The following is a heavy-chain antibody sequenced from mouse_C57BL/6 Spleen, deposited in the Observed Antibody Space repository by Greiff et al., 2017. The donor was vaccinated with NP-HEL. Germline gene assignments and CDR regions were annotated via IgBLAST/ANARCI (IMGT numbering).Heavy chain of an antibody. CDR1: GYTFTSYW. CDR2: IYPGNSDT. J-gene: IGHJ2*01. D-gene: IGHD1-1*01. V-gene: IGHV1-5*01. Sequence: QLQQSGTVLARPGASVKMSCKTSGYTFTSYWMHWVKQRPGQGLEWIGAIYPGNSDTSYNQKFKGKAKLTAVTSASTAYMELSSLTNEDSAVYYCTTFLITTVVATGDYWGQGTTLTVSS. CDR3: TTFLITTVVATGDY.